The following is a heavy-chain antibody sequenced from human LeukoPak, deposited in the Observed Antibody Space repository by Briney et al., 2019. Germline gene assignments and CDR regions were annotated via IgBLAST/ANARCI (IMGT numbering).Heavy chain of an antibody. V-gene: IGHV1-46*01. CDR1: GYTFTSYY. CDR2: INPSGGST. D-gene: IGHD3-10*01. CDR3: ARGGSDVRGVSYYFDY. J-gene: IGHJ4*02. Sequence: GASVKVSCKASGYTFTSYYMHWVRQAPGQGLEWMGIINPSGGSTSYAQKFQGRVTMTRDTSTSTVYMELSSLRSEDTAVYYCARGGSDVRGVSYYFDYWGQGTLVTVSS.